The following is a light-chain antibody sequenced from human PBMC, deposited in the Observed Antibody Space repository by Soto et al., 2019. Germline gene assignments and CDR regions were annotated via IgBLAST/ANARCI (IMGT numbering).Light chain of an antibody. CDR2: DVN. J-gene: IGLJ1*01. CDR3: SSYTSSSTYV. V-gene: IGLV2-18*02. CDR1: SSDVGNSNG. Sequence: QSALTQPPSVPGSPGQSVAISCTGTSSDVGNSNGVSWYQQPPGTAPKLIIYDVNNRPSGVPDRFSGSKSGNTASLTISGLQAEDEGDYYCSSYTSSSTYVFGTGTKVTVL.